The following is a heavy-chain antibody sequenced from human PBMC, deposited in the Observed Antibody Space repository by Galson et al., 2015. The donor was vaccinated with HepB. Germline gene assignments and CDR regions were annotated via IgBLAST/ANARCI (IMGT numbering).Heavy chain of an antibody. CDR1: GFTSSSYG. CDR3: AKGKLYDYIWGSYLYY. D-gene: IGHD3-16*02. Sequence: SLRLSCAASGFTSSSYGMHWVRQAPGKGLEWVAVISYDGSNKYYADSVKGRFTISRDNSKNTLYLQMNSLRAEDTAVYYCAKGKLYDYIWGSYLYYWGQGTLVTVSS. V-gene: IGHV3-30*18. CDR2: ISYDGSNK. J-gene: IGHJ4*02.